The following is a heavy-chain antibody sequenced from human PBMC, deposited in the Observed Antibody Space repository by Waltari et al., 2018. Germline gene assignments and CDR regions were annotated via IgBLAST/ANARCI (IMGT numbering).Heavy chain of an antibody. D-gene: IGHD6-19*01. CDR3: ARGRVPEISSGWGNPFDI. J-gene: IGHJ3*02. Sequence: QVQLVQSGAEVKKPGASVKVSCKASGYTFTSFPMHWVRQAPGQRLEWMGWINPGNGDTKYSQDFQGRVTIVRDTSASTSYMELNSLRSEDMAVYYCARGRVPEISSGWGNPFDIWGQGTMVTVSS. V-gene: IGHV1-3*03. CDR1: GYTFTSFP. CDR2: INPGNGDT.